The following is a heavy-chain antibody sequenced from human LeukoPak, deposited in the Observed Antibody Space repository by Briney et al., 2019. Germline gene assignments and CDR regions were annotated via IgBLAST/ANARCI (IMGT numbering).Heavy chain of an antibody. V-gene: IGHV4-39*01. J-gene: IGHJ4*02. D-gene: IGHD5-12*01. CDR2: IYYSGST. CDR1: GDSISSSSSY. Sequence: SETLSLTCTVSGDSISSSSSYWGWIRQPPGKGLEWSGSIYYSGSTYYNPSLKSRVTISVDTSKSQFSLKLTSVTAAYTALYYCARRTVWVGYDWGQGTLVTVSS. CDR3: ARRTVWVGYD.